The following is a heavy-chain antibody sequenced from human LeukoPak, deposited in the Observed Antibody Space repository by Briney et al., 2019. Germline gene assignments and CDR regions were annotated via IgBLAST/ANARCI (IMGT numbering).Heavy chain of an antibody. V-gene: IGHV4-59*08. CDR2: IYYSGST. CDR1: GGSISSYY. Sequence: SETLSLTCTVSGGSISSYYWSWIRQPPGKGLEWIGYIYYSGSTNYNPSLKSRVTISVDTSKNQFSLKLSSVTAADTAVYYCARRSKRVFDINFDYWGQGTLVTVSS. D-gene: IGHD2-2*01. CDR3: ARRSKRVFDINFDY. J-gene: IGHJ4*02.